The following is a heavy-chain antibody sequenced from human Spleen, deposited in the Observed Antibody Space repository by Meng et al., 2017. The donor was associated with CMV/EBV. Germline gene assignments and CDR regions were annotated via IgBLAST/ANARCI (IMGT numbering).Heavy chain of an antibody. CDR2: INPNSGGT. J-gene: IGHJ5*02. CDR1: GYTFTGYY. CDR3: AREDYSNYGWFDP. D-gene: IGHD4-11*01. Sequence: ASVKVSCKASGYTFTGYYMHWVRQAPGQGLEWMGWINPNSGGTNYAQKFQGRVTMTRDTSISTAYMELSRLRSDDTAVYYCAREDYSNYGWFDPWGQGTLVTVSS. V-gene: IGHV1-2*02.